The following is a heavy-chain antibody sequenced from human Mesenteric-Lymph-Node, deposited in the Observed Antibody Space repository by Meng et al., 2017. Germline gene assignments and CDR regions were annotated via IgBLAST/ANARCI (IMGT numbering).Heavy chain of an antibody. D-gene: IGHD4-17*01. CDR1: GGFLSRGGFH. Sequence: SGAGLGKPSQTLSPTVTFSGGFLSRGGFHWSWIRQHPGKGLEWIRYIYYSGSTYYNPSLRSRVAISIDTSKNQFSLKPTSVTAAETAVYFCARTNYGDYNWFDPWGQGTLVTVFS. CDR2: IYYSGST. V-gene: IGHV4-31*03. CDR3: ARTNYGDYNWFDP. J-gene: IGHJ5*02.